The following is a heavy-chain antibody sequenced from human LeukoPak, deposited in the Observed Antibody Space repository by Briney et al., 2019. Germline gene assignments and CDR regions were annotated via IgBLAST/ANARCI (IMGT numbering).Heavy chain of an antibody. CDR3: AKDPKYDSNGHYYLGAFDV. CDR1: GFTFAAYA. J-gene: IGHJ3*01. CDR2: ISGSAGST. Sequence: GGSLRLSCAASGFTFAAYAMTWVRQVPGKGLEWVSTISGSAGSTYYADSVKGRFTISRDNSKNTLNLQMNSLRAEDTAVYYCAKDPKYDSNGHYYLGAFDVWGQGTEVTVSS. V-gene: IGHV3-23*01. D-gene: IGHD3-22*01.